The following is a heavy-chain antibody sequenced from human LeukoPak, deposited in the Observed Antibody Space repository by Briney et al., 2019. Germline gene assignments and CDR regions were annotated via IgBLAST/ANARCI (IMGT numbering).Heavy chain of an antibody. D-gene: IGHD5-12*01. CDR1: GYIFTSYG. CDR2: ISTYNGKT. Sequence: ASVKVSCKASGYIFTSYGISWVRQAPGQGLEWMGWISTYNGKTNYAQKFRGRVTMTTDTSTSTAFMELRSLRSDDTAVYYCAKVISVATGKYYFDYWGQGTLVTVSS. CDR3: AKVISVATGKYYFDY. J-gene: IGHJ4*02. V-gene: IGHV1-18*01.